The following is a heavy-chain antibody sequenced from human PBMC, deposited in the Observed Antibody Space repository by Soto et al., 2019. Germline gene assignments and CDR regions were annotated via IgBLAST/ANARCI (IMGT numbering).Heavy chain of an antibody. CDR1: GYSFTSYW. V-gene: IGHV5-51*01. D-gene: IGHD3-3*01. Sequence: GASLKISCKGSGYSFTSYWIGWVRQMPGKGLEWMGIIYPGDSDTRYSPSFQGQVTISADKSISTAYLQWSSLKASDTAMYYCARIGFWSGYPTYYYYGMDVWGQGTTVTVSS. J-gene: IGHJ6*02. CDR2: IYPGDSDT. CDR3: ARIGFWSGYPTYYYYGMDV.